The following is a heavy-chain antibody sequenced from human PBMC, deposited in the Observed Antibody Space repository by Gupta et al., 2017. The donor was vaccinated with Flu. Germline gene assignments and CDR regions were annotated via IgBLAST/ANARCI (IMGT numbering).Heavy chain of an antibody. D-gene: IGHD3-10*01. V-gene: IGHV4-61*02. CDR3: ARNPLHSHGSGLTFDS. Sequence: QVQLQESGPGLVKPSQTLSLTCTVSGGSISSTNYFWNWIRQPAGMGLEWVGRIYTGGSTQYNPSLKSRLTMSLDTSGNQFSLQLSSVTAADTAVYYCARNPLHSHGSGLTFDSWGQGTLVTVSS. CDR1: GGSISSTNYF. CDR2: IYTGGST. J-gene: IGHJ4*02.